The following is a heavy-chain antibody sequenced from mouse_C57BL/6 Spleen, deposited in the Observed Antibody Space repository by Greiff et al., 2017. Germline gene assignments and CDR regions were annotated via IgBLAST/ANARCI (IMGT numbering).Heavy chain of an antibody. V-gene: IGHV5-17*01. Sequence: EVQLMESGGGLVKPGGSLKLSCAASGFTFSDYGMHWVRQAPEKGLEWVAYISSGSSTIYYADTVKGRFTISRDNAKNTLFLQMTSLRSEDTDMYDSARPESCGSNYDFDYWGQGTTLTASS. CDR1: GFTFSDYG. J-gene: IGHJ2*01. CDR3: ARPESCGSNYDFDY. CDR2: ISSGSSTI. D-gene: IGHD1-1*01.